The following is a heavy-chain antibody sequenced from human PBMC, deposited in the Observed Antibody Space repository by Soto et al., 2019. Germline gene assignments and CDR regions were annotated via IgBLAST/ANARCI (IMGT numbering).Heavy chain of an antibody. CDR2: IWYDGSNK. V-gene: IGHV3-33*01. CDR1: GFTFSSYG. J-gene: IGHJ5*02. CDR3: ARDLSGWFDP. Sequence: QVQLVESGGGVVQPGRSLRLSCAASGFTFSSYGMHWVRQAPGKGLEWVAVIWYDGSNKYYADSVKGRFTISRDNSKNTRYLQMNSLRAEDTAVYYCARDLSGWFDPWGQGTLVTVSS.